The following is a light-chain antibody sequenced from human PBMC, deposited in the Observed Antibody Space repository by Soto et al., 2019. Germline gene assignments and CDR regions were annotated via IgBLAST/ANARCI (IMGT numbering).Light chain of an antibody. CDR3: HAYDSSLSGYV. J-gene: IGLJ1*01. CDR2: GNN. CDR1: SANIRAAYH. V-gene: IGLV1-40*01. Sequence: QSVLTQPPPVSGAPGQRVPISCTGSSANIRAAYHLYWYHPLPGTAPTLLIYGNNNRPSAVPARFPRCKSGNYAYLSIAGLQAEDEVDYYCHAYDSSLSGYVFGTGTKVTVL.